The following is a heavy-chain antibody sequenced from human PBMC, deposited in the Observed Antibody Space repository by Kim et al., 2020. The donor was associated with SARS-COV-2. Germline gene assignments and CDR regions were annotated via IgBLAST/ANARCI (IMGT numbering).Heavy chain of an antibody. D-gene: IGHD6-13*01. J-gene: IGHJ6*02. Sequence: GGSLRLSCAASGFTVSSNYMSWVRQAPGKGLEWVSVIYSGGSTYYADSVKGRFTISRDNSKNTLYLQMNSLRAEDTAVYYCARVRIAAAGPTSGQGSHYYYGMDVWGQGTTVTVSS. CDR2: IYSGGST. CDR3: ARVRIAAAGPTSGQGSHYYYGMDV. V-gene: IGHV3-66*02. CDR1: GFTVSSNY.